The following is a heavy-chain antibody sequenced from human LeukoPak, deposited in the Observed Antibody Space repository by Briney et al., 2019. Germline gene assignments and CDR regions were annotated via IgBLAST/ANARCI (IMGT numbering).Heavy chain of an antibody. J-gene: IGHJ5*02. CDR1: GYSFTNYW. D-gene: IGHD5-24*01. CDR3: ARLAGDGYNSLAWDNGFDP. Sequence: GESLKISCKVSGYSFTNYWIGWVRQMPGKGLEGMGIIYPGDSDTRYSPSFQGQVTISADKSISTAYLQWSSLKASDTAMYYCARLAGDGYNSLAWDNGFDPWGQGTLVTVSS. V-gene: IGHV5-51*01. CDR2: IYPGDSDT.